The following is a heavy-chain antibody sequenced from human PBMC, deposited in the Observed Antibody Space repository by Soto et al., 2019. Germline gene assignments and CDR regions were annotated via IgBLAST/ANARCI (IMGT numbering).Heavy chain of an antibody. CDR3: SKDRSRGAAVYYFDY. J-gene: IGHJ4*02. V-gene: IGHV3-30*18. Sequence: PGESLKISWAASGFSVRNYGMHWVRQAPGKGLEGVTVIAKDGIDKHYADSVKGRFTISRDNSKDTLYLQMNSLRPEDTAVYYCSKDRSRGAAVYYFDYCGQGTPVTVSS. CDR2: IAKDGIDK. CDR1: GFSVRNYG. D-gene: IGHD6-13*01.